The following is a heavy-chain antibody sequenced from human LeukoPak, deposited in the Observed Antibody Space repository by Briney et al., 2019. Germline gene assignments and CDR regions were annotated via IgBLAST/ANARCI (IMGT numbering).Heavy chain of an antibody. J-gene: IGHJ4*02. CDR3: AKDAKKYCSSTSCYRSLDY. D-gene: IGHD2-2*01. CDR2: ISWNSGSI. V-gene: IGHV3-9*03. Sequence: GGFLRLSCAASGFTFDDYAMHWVRQAPGKGLEWVSGISWNSGSIGYADSVKGRFTISRDNAKNSLYLQMNSLRAEDMALYYCAKDAKKYCSSTSCYRSLDYWGQGTLVTVSS. CDR1: GFTFDDYA.